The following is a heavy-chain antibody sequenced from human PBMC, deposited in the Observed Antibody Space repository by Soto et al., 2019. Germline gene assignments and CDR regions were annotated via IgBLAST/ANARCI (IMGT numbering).Heavy chain of an antibody. D-gene: IGHD3-10*01. CDR2: INHSGST. CDR1: GGSFSGYY. V-gene: IGHV4-34*01. CDR3: ARGRRITMVRGVSNWFDP. Sequence: QVQLQQWGAGLLKPSETLSLTCAVYGGSFSGYYWSWIRQPPGKGLEWIGEINHSGSTNYNPSLKSRVTISVDTSKNQFSLKLSSVTAADTAVYYCARGRRITMVRGVSNWFDPWGQGTLVTVSS. J-gene: IGHJ5*02.